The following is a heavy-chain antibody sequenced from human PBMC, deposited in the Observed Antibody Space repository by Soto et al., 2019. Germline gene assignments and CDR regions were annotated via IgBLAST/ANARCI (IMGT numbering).Heavy chain of an antibody. Sequence: HPGGSLRLSCAASGFTLSSYSMNWVRQAPGKGLEWVSYISSSSSTIYYADSVKGRFTISRDNAKNSLYLQMNSLRDEDTAVYYCARDSGSGFGELNYGMDVWGQGTTVTVSS. CDR1: GFTLSSYS. J-gene: IGHJ6*02. D-gene: IGHD3-10*01. CDR2: ISSSSSTI. CDR3: ARDSGSGFGELNYGMDV. V-gene: IGHV3-48*02.